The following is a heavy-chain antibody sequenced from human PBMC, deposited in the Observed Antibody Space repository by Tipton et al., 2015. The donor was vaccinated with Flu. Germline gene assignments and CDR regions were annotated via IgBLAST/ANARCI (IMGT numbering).Heavy chain of an antibody. Sequence: TLSLTCAVSGDSISSDFYWAWIRQFPGKGLEWIGTVSRTGSTIYNPSLKSRVTISIDTSKNQFSLNMRSVTAADMAVYYCARRDYSNYVSDPTSWFDPWGQGTQVAVSS. CDR1: GDSISSDFY. CDR2: VSRTGST. J-gene: IGHJ5*02. D-gene: IGHD4-11*01. CDR3: ARRDYSNYVSDPTSWFDP. V-gene: IGHV4-38-2*01.